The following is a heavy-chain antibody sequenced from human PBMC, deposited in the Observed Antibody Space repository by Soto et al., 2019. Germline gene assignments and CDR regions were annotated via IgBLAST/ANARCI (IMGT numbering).Heavy chain of an antibody. CDR3: ARPFSSGYYIYFDY. CDR1: GFTFSSYA. J-gene: IGHJ4*02. V-gene: IGHV3-30-3*01. Sequence: GGSLRLSCAASGFTFSSYAMHWVRQAPGKGLEWVAVISYDGSNKYYADSVKGRSTISRDNSKNTLYLQMNSLRAEDTAVYYCARPFSSGYYIYFDYWGQGTLVTVSS. CDR2: ISYDGSNK. D-gene: IGHD3-22*01.